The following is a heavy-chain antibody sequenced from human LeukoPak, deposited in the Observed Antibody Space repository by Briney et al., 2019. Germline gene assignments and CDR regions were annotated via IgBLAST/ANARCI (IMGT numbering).Heavy chain of an antibody. CDR1: GFTFSSYA. J-gene: IGHJ4*02. Sequence: GGSLRLSCAASGFTFSSYAMRWVRQPPGKGLEWVSASSGSGGTTYYADSVKGRFTISRDNSQNTLYLQVNSLRAEDTYVYYCAKGVDGYNYYFDYWGQGTLVTVSS. V-gene: IGHV3-23*01. CDR2: SSGSGGTT. D-gene: IGHD5-24*01. CDR3: AKGVDGYNYYFDY.